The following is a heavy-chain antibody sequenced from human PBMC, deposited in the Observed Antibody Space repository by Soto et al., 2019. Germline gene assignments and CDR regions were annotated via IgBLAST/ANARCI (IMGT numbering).Heavy chain of an antibody. CDR3: ASYDFWSARAFDP. V-gene: IGHV4-34*01. CDR1: GGSFSCYY. Sequence: SETLSLTCAVYGGSFSCYYWSWIRQPPGKGLEWIGEINHSGSTNYNPSLKSRVTISVDTSKNQFSLKLSSVTAADTAVYYCASYDFWSARAFDPWGQGTLVTVSS. J-gene: IGHJ5*02. CDR2: INHSGST. D-gene: IGHD3-3*01.